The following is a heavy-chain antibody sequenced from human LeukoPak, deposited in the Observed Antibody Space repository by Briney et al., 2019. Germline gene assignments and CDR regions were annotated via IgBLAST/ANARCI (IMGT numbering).Heavy chain of an antibody. V-gene: IGHV3-23*01. CDR3: ANGSPAVTGQPYYYYYGMDV. J-gene: IGHJ6*02. CDR1: GFTFSSYA. Sequence: GGSLGLSCAASGFTFSSYAMSWVRQAPGKGLEWVSAISGSGGSTYYADSVKGRFTISRDNSKNTLYLQMNSLRAEDTAVYYCANGSPAVTGQPYYYYYGMDVWGQGTTVTVSS. D-gene: IGHD6-13*01. CDR2: ISGSGGST.